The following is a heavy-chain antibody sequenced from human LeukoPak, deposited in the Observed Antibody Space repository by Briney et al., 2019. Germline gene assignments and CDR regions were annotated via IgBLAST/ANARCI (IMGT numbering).Heavy chain of an antibody. CDR3: ARAPLRDSGSYSTYFDY. J-gene: IGHJ4*02. CDR1: GGFISSHY. V-gene: IGHV4-59*11. CDR2: IYYSGST. D-gene: IGHD1-26*01. Sequence: SETLSLTCTVSGGFISSHYWSWIRQPPGKGLEWIGYIYYSGSTNYNPSLKSRVTISVDTSKNQFSLKLSSVTAADTAVYYCARAPLRDSGSYSTYFDYWGQGTLVTVSS.